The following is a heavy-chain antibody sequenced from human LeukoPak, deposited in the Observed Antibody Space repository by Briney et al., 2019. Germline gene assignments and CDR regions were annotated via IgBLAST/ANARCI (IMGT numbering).Heavy chain of an antibody. CDR3: ARRSMVRGRLDY. J-gene: IGHJ4*02. Sequence: GGSLRLSSAASGFTFSSYSMNWVRQAPGKGLEWVSSISSSSYIYYSDSVKGPFTISRDNAKNSLYLQMNSLRAEDTAVYYCARRSMVRGRLDYWGQGTLVTVSS. D-gene: IGHD3-10*01. CDR2: ISSSSYI. CDR1: GFTFSSYS. V-gene: IGHV3-21*01.